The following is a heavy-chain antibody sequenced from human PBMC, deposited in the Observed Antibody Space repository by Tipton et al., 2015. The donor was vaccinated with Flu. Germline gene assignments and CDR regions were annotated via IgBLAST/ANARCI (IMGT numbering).Heavy chain of an antibody. CDR3: ARGQGWFDP. J-gene: IGHJ5*02. Sequence: TLSLTCTVSGGSVSSGSYYWSWIRQPPGKGLEWIGYIYYSGSTNYNPSLKSRVTISVDTSKNQFSLKLSSVTAADTAVYHCARGQGWFDPWGQGTLVTVSS. CDR2: IYYSGST. V-gene: IGHV4-61*01. CDR1: GGSVSSGSYY.